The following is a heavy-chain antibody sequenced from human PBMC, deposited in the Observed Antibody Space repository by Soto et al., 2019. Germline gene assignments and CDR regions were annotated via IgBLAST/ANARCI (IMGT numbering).Heavy chain of an antibody. CDR1: GGSFSGYY. D-gene: IGHD2-2*01. CDR2: INHSGST. V-gene: IGHV4-34*01. Sequence: QVQLQQWGAGLLKPSETLSLTCAVYGGSFSGYYWSWIRQPPGKGLEWIGEINHSGSTNYNPSLTSRVTISVDTSKNQFSLKLSSVTAADTAVYYCARYPKAHMGYCSSTSCHSFDYWGQGTLVTVSS. J-gene: IGHJ4*02. CDR3: ARYPKAHMGYCSSTSCHSFDY.